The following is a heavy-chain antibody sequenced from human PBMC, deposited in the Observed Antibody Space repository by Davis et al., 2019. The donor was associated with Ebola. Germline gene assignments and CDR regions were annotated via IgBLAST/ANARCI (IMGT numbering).Heavy chain of an antibody. CDR2: ISSSGSTI. J-gene: IGHJ4*02. CDR3: ARDHSQTSLFDY. Sequence: LSLTCTVSGGSISSSSYYWGWIRQPPGKGLEWVSYISSSGSTIYYADSVKGRFTISRDNAKNSLFLQMNSLRAEDTAVYYCARDHSQTSLFDYWGQGTLVTVSS. D-gene: IGHD5-18*01. V-gene: IGHV3-11*01. CDR1: GGSISSSSYY.